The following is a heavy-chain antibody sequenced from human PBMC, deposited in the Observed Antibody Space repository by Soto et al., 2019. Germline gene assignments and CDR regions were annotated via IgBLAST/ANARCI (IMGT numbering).Heavy chain of an antibody. Sequence: GASVKVSCKASGYTFSDYHIHWVRQAPGQGLEWMGWINPNSGGTKYAPKFQGGVTMTRDTSITTAYMELSRLRSGDTAVYYRAREPATAKPEGVDFWGQGTLVTVSS. CDR2: INPNSGGT. V-gene: IGHV1-2*02. CDR1: GYTFSDYH. CDR3: AREPATAKPEGVDF. J-gene: IGHJ4*02. D-gene: IGHD1-1*01.